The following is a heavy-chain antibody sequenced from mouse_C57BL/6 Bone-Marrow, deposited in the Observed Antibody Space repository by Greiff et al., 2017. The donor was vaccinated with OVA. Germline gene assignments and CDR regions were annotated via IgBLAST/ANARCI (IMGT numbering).Heavy chain of an antibody. CDR1: GFSFNTYA. D-gene: IGHD2-4*01. Sequence: EVKLMESGGGLVQPKGSLKLSCAASGFSFNTYAMNWVRQAPGKGLEWVARIRSKSNNYATYYADSVKDRLTIPRDYSECMLYLQMNNWKTEDTAMYYCVRHRGEDYEGGYAMDYWGQGTSVTVSS. J-gene: IGHJ4*01. CDR3: VRHRGEDYEGGYAMDY. V-gene: IGHV10-1*01. CDR2: IRSKSNNYAT.